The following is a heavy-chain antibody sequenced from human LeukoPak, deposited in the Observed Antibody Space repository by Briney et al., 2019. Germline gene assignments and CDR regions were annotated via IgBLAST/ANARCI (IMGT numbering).Heavy chain of an antibody. CDR2: ISYDGSNK. J-gene: IGHJ6*04. CDR1: GFTFSSYS. V-gene: IGHV3-30*18. CDR3: AKASDLVVPAAHHYYYYGMDV. Sequence: GGSLRLSCAASGFTFSSYSMHWVRQAPGKGLEWVAVISYDGSNKYYADSVKGRFTISRDNSKNTLYLQMNSLRAEDTAVYYCAKASDLVVPAAHHYYYYGMDVWGKGTTVTVSS. D-gene: IGHD2-2*01.